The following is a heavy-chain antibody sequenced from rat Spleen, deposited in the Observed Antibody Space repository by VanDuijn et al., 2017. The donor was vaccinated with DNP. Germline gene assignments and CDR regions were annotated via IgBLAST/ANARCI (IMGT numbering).Heavy chain of an antibody. Sequence: EVQLVESGGDLVQPGRSLKLSCVAFGFTFNDYWMAWIRQVPGKGLEWVASITTSGGNTYYPDSVKGRFMISRDDTKNTLSLQMNSLRSEDTATYYCARVGDFHDGGDGDVLDAWGQGTSVTVSS. CDR2: ITTSGGNT. V-gene: IGHV5-31*01. D-gene: IGHD1-12*02. CDR3: ARVGDFHDGGDGDVLDA. J-gene: IGHJ4*01. CDR1: GFTFNDYW.